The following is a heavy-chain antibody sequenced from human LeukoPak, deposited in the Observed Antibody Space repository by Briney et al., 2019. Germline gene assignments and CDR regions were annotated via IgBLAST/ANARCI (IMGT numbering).Heavy chain of an antibody. CDR2: ISSSGSTI. Sequence: GGSLRLSYAASGFTFSDYYMSWIRQAPGKGLEWVSYISSSGSTIYYADSAKGRFTISRDNAKNSLYLQMNSLRAEDTAVYYCARDTLGGSDSSGYYPGYWGQGTLVTVSS. CDR1: GFTFSDYY. CDR3: ARDTLGGSDSSGYYPGY. J-gene: IGHJ4*02. D-gene: IGHD3-22*01. V-gene: IGHV3-11*01.